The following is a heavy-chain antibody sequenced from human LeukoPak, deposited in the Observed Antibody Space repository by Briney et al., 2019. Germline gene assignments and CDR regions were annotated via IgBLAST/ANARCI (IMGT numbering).Heavy chain of an antibody. J-gene: IGHJ4*02. CDR2: ISSSSSAM. D-gene: IGHD3-10*01. CDR3: ARGSGNSFDY. V-gene: IGHV3-48*02. Sequence: GGSLRLSCAASGFTFSSYSMSWVRQAPGKGLEWVSYISSSSSAMYYADSMKGRFTISRDNAKNSLYLQMNNLRDEDTAVYYCARGSGNSFDYWGQGALVTVSS. CDR1: GFTFSSYS.